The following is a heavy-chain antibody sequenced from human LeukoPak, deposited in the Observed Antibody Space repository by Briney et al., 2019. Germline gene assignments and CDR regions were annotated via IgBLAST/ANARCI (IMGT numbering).Heavy chain of an antibody. J-gene: IGHJ4*02. D-gene: IGHD6-6*01. CDR2: IYSGGST. V-gene: IGHV3-53*01. CDR1: GFTVSSNY. CDR3: ARVDGYSSSSVIDY. Sequence: GGSLRLSCAASGFTVSSNYMSWVRQAPGKGLEWVSVIYSGGSTYYADSVKGRFTISRDNSKNTLYLQMNSLRAEDTAVYYCARVDGYSSSSVIDYWGQGTLVTVSS.